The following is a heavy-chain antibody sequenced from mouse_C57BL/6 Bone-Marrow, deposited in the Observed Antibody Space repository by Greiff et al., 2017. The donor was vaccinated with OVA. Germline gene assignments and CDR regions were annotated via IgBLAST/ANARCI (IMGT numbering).Heavy chain of an antibody. J-gene: IGHJ4*01. D-gene: IGHD2-3*01. CDR3: ARKEGDDGYYVYAMDY. V-gene: IGHV2-2*01. CDR1: GFSLTSYG. CDR2: IWSGGST. Sequence: QVQLKESGPGLVQPSQSLSITCTVSGFSLTSYGVHWVRQSPGKGLEWLGVIWSGGSTDYNAAFISRLSISKDNSKSQVFFKMNSLQADDTAIYYCARKEGDDGYYVYAMDYWGQGTSVTVSS.